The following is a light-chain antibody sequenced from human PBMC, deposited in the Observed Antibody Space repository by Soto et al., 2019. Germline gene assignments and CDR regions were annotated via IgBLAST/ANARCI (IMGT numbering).Light chain of an antibody. CDR1: SSDVGSYNL. J-gene: IGLJ3*02. V-gene: IGLV2-23*01. CDR3: CSYAGSRV. CDR2: EGS. Sequence: QSALTQPASVSGSPGQSITISCTGNSSDVGSYNLVSWYQQHPGKAPKLMIYEGSKRPSGVSNRFSGSKSVNTASLTISGLQAEDEADYYCCSYAGSRVFGGGTKLTVL.